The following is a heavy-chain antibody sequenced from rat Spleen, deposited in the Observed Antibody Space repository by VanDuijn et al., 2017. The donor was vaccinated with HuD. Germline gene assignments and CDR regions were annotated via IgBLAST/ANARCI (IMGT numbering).Heavy chain of an antibody. CDR1: GFTFNNYW. CDR2: ITNASGRT. V-gene: IGHV5-31*01. CDR3: ATDDGTYY. J-gene: IGHJ2*01. Sequence: EVQLVESGGGLVQPGGSLKLSCVASGFTFNNYWMTWIRQAPGKGLEWVASITNASGRTYYRDFVKGRFTISRDNAQSTLYLQMNSLRSEDTATYYCATDDGTYYWGQGVMVTVSS. D-gene: IGHD1-12*02.